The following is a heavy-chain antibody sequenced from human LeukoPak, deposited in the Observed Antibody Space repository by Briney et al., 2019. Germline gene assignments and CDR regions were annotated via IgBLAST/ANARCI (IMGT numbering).Heavy chain of an antibody. J-gene: IGHJ1*01. V-gene: IGHV3-30*18. CDR1: GFTFSTYT. D-gene: IGHD1-26*01. Sequence: GGSLRLSCAASGFTFSTYTMNWVRQAPGKGLEWVAVISYDGSNKYYVDSVKGRFTISRDNSKNTLYLQMNSLRAEDTAVYYCANQGASGEYFQHWGQGTLVTVSS. CDR3: ANQGASGEYFQH. CDR2: ISYDGSNK.